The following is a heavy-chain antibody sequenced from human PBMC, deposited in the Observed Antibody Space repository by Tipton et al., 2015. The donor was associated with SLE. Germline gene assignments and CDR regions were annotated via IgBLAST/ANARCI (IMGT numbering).Heavy chain of an antibody. V-gene: IGHV4-39*07. CDR3: ASHFSSESWSGYYKGGHYFDY. CDR1: GGSISSSNYF. Sequence: LRLSCTVSGGSISSSNYFWAWIRQVPGKGLEWIGSISYSGSTYNNPSLKSRVTISVDTSKNQFSLKLSSVTAADTAVYYCASHFSSESWSGYYKGGHYFDYWGQGTLVTVSP. J-gene: IGHJ4*02. D-gene: IGHD3-3*01. CDR2: ISYSGST.